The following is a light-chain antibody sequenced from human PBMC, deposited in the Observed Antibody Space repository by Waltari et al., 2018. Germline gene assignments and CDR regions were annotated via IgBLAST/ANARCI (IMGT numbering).Light chain of an antibody. CDR2: EVR. CDR1: SSDVRGYNF. Sequence: QSALIQPASVSGSPDHSITISCTGTSSDVRGYNFVSWYQHHPGKAPKLLNYEVRDRPSGVSSRFCGSKTGNRASLTISGLLPEDEADYFCTSYTASSTLVFGGGTKVTVL. V-gene: IGLV2-14*01. J-gene: IGLJ3*02. CDR3: TSYTASSTLV.